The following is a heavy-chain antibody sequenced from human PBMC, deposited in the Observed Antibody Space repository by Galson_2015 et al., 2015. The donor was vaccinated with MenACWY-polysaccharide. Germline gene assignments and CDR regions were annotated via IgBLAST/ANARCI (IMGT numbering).Heavy chain of an antibody. D-gene: IGHD3-3*01. Sequence: SLRLSCAASGFLFSDSWMTWLRQAPGKGLEWVATIKQSGSEKYYVGSVEGRFTVSRDNAKNSLYLQMNSLRAEDKAVYYCARARSWSGYFAFDFWGQGTMVTVSS. J-gene: IGHJ3*01. V-gene: IGHV3-7*01. CDR2: IKQSGSEK. CDR3: ARARSWSGYFAFDF. CDR1: GFLFSDSW.